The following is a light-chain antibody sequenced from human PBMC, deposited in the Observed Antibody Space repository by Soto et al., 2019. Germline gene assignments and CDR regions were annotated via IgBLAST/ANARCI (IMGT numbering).Light chain of an antibody. J-gene: IGLJ1*01. CDR1: SSDVGRYNY. CDR2: DVS. V-gene: IGLV2-14*01. CDR3: SSFTTSSTFV. Sequence: QSVLAQPASVSGSPGQSITISCTGTSSDVGRYNYVSWFQQQPGKAPKLLIYDVSNWPSGVSDRFSGSKSGNTASLTISGLQAEDEADYYCSSFTTSSTFVFGSGTKLTVL.